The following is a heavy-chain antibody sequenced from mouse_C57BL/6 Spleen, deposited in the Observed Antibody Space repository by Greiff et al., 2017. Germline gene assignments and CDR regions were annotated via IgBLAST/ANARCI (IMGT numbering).Heavy chain of an antibody. CDR3: AREEGLPLAMDY. CDR2: IDPSDSET. D-gene: IGHD2-4*01. CDR1: GYTFTSYW. V-gene: IGHV1-52*01. J-gene: IGHJ4*01. Sequence: QVQLQQPGAELVRPGSSVKLSCKASGYTFTSYWMHWVKQRPIQGLEWIGNIDPSDSETHYNQKFKDKATLTVDKSSSTAYMQLSSLTSEDSAVYYCAREEGLPLAMDYWGQGTSVTVSS.